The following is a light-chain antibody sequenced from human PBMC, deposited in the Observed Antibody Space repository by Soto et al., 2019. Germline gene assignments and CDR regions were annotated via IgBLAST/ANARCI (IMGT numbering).Light chain of an antibody. CDR1: SSDVGGYKY. CDR2: DVT. Sequence: QSALTQPASVSGSPGQSITISCTGTSSDVGGYKYVSWYQLHPGTAPKLVIYDVTNRPSGVSNRFSGSKSGNTASLIISGLQAEDEADYFCSSYTSTSTLFGTGTKLTVL. V-gene: IGLV2-14*01. J-gene: IGLJ1*01. CDR3: SSYTSTSTL.